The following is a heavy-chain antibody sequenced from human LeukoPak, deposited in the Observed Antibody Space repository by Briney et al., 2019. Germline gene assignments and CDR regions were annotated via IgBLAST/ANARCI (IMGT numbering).Heavy chain of an antibody. J-gene: IGHJ4*02. CDR3: AKGGCSGGSCYYPYYFDY. CDR2: ISGSGGST. CDR1: GFTFSSYA. D-gene: IGHD2-15*01. Sequence: GGSLRPSCAASGFTFSSYAMSWVRQAPGKGLEWVSAISGSGGSTYYADSVKGRFTISRDNSKNTLYLQMNSLRAEDTAVYYCAKGGCSGGSCYYPYYFDYWGQGTLVTVSS. V-gene: IGHV3-23*01.